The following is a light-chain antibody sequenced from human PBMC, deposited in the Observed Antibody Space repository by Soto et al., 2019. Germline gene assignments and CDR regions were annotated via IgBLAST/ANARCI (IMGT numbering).Light chain of an antibody. Sequence: DIQMTQSPSTLSASVGDRVTITCRASQSFGRWLAWYQQKPGKAPKLLIYKASILQSGVPSRFSGSGSGTEFTLTIANLQPDDFATYYCQQYDIYRTFGPGTKVDIK. CDR1: QSFGRW. CDR2: KAS. J-gene: IGKJ1*01. V-gene: IGKV1-5*03. CDR3: QQYDIYRT.